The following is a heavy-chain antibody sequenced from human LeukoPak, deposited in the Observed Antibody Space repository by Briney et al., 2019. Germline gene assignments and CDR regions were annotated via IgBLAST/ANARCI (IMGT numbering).Heavy chain of an antibody. V-gene: IGHV3-49*03. CDR3: TRGGVYSSSDY. Sequence: GGSLRLSCTASGFTFGDYAMSWFRQAPGKGLEWVGFIRSKVYGGTTEYAASVKGRLTISRDDSKSIAYLQMNSQKTEDTAVYYCTRGGVYSSSDYWGQGTLVTVSS. D-gene: IGHD6-6*01. CDR2: IRSKVYGGTT. J-gene: IGHJ4*02. CDR1: GFTFGDYA.